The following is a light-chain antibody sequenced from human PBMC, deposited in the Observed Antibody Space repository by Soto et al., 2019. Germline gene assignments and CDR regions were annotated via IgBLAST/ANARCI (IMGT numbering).Light chain of an antibody. Sequence: QSVLTQPPSVFGAPGQRITISCTGGSSNIRAGYDVHWYQQLPGTAPKLLIYANTNRPSGVPGRFSGSKSGASASLAITGLQAEDEADYYCQSYDSSLSASVFGGGTKLTVL. CDR2: ANT. CDR3: QSYDSSLSASV. CDR1: SSNIRAGYD. J-gene: IGLJ2*01. V-gene: IGLV1-40*01.